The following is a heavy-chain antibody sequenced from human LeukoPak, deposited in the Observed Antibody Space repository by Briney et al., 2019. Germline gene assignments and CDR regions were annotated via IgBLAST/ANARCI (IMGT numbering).Heavy chain of an antibody. V-gene: IGHV3-21*01. Sequence: GGSLRLSCAASGFTFSSYSMNWVRQAPGKGLEWVSSISSSSSYIYYADSVKGRFTISRDNAKNSLYLQMNSLRAEDTAVYYCARDFGSGWYFDYWGQGTLVTVSS. CDR2: ISSSSSYI. D-gene: IGHD6-19*01. CDR3: ARDFGSGWYFDY. CDR1: GFTFSSYS. J-gene: IGHJ4*02.